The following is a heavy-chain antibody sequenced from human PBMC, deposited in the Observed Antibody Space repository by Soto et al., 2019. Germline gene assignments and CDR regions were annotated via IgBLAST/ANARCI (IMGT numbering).Heavy chain of an antibody. CDR3: ARLRADYCSSTSCYGANWFDP. CDR1: GGSISSSSYY. J-gene: IGHJ5*02. CDR2: IYYSGST. Sequence: TSETLSLTCTVSGGSISSSSYYWGWIRQPPGKGLEWIGSIYYSGSTYYNPSLKSRVTISVDTSKNQFSLKLSSVTAADTAVYYCARLRADYCSSTSCYGANWFDPWGQGTLVTVSS. V-gene: IGHV4-39*01. D-gene: IGHD2-2*01.